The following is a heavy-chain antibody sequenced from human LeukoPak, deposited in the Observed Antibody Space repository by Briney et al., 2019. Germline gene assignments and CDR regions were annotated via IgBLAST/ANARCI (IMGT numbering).Heavy chain of an antibody. Sequence: GESLKIPCKGSGYSFTSYWSGWVGQMPGKGLEWMGIIYPGDSDNRYRPSFQGQVTISADKTISTAYLQWSSLKASDTAMYYCARDSGIAARSYYYGMDVWGQGTTVTVSS. D-gene: IGHD6-6*01. V-gene: IGHV5-51*01. CDR1: GYSFTSYW. CDR2: IYPGDSDN. J-gene: IGHJ6*02. CDR3: ARDSGIAARSYYYGMDV.